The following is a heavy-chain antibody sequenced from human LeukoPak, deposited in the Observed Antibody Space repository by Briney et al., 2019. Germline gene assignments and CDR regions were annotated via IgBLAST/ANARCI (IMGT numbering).Heavy chain of an antibody. J-gene: IGHJ4*02. CDR2: IYYSGST. V-gene: IGHV4-39*01. CDR3: ARHSLYSYGLGVDY. Sequence: NASETLSLTCAVSGGSISSGGYSWSWIRQPPGKGLEWIGSIYYSGSTYYNPSLKSRVTISVDTSKNQFSLKLSSVTAADTAVYYCARHSLYSYGLGVDYWGQGTLVTVSS. CDR1: GGSISSGGYS. D-gene: IGHD5-18*01.